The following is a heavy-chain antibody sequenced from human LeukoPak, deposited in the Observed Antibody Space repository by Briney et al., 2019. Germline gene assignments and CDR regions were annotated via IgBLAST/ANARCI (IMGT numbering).Heavy chain of an antibody. J-gene: IGHJ4*02. CDR1: GGSISSDY. Sequence: TTSETLSLTCTVSGGSISSDYWSWIRQPPGKGLEWMGYIHYSGGINYNPSLKSRVTISLDTSSNQFSLKLSSVTAADTAVYYCARSIEYSSSGFDYWGQGTLVTVSS. CDR2: IHYSGGI. V-gene: IGHV4-59*01. D-gene: IGHD6-6*01. CDR3: ARSIEYSSSGFDY.